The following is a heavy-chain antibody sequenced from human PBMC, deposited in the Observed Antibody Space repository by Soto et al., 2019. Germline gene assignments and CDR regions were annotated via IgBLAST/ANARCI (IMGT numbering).Heavy chain of an antibody. J-gene: IGHJ4*02. D-gene: IGHD6-13*01. CDR2: ISGSGGST. V-gene: IGHV3-23*01. CDR1: GFTFSSYA. Sequence: GGSLRLSCAASGFTFSSYAMSWVRQAPGKGLEWVSAISGSGGSTYYADSVKGRFTISRDDSKNTLYLQMNSLRAEDTAVYYCAKSKWEHSSSFDYWGQGTLVTVSS. CDR3: AKSKWEHSSSFDY.